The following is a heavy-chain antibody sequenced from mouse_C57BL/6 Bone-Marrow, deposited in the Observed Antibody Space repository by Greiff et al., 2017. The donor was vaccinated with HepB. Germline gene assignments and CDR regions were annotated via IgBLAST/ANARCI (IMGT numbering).Heavy chain of an antibody. CDR1: GYTFTSYW. D-gene: IGHD1-1*01. J-gene: IGHJ2*01. CDR3: ARPSIWYGSSSFDY. CDR2: IDPSDSYT. V-gene: IGHV1-59*01. Sequence: QVQLQQPGAELVRPGTSVKLSCKASGYTFTSYWMHWVKQRPGQGLEWIGVIDPSDSYTNYNQKFKGKATLTVDTSSSTAYMQLSSLTSEDSAVYYCARPSIWYGSSSFDYWGQGTTLTVSS.